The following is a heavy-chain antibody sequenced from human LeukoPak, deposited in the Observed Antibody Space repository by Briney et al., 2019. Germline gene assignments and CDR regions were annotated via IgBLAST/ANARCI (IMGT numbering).Heavy chain of an antibody. Sequence: ASVKVSCKAPGYTFTSYDINWVRQATGQGLEWMGWMNPNSGNTGYAQKFQGRVTMTRNTSISTAYMELSSLRSEDTAVYYCARGLVVMTSLYDYWGQGTLVTVSS. J-gene: IGHJ4*02. CDR3: ARGLVVMTSLYDY. V-gene: IGHV1-8*01. D-gene: IGHD3-22*01. CDR1: GYTFTSYD. CDR2: MNPNSGNT.